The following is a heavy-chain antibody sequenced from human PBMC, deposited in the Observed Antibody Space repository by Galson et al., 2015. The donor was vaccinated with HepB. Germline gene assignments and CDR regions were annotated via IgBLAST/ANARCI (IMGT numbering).Heavy chain of an antibody. Sequence: SLRLSCAASGFTFSSYWMHWVRQAPGKGLVWVSRINSDGSSTSYADSVKGRFTISRDNAKNTLYLQMNSLRAEDTAVYYCARDSGSYTPAYYFDYWGQGTLVTVSS. D-gene: IGHD1-26*01. J-gene: IGHJ4*02. CDR2: INSDGSST. V-gene: IGHV3-74*01. CDR1: GFTFSSYW. CDR3: ARDSGSYTPAYYFDY.